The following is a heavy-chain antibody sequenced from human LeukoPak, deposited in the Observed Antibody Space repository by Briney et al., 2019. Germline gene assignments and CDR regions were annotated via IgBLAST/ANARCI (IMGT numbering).Heavy chain of an antibody. Sequence: ASVKVSCKASGYTFTSYGISWVRQAPGQGLEWMGWISAYNGNTNYAQKLQGRVTMTTDTSTSTAYMELRSLRSDDTAVYYCARDAPPSGYYSRYNWFDPGGQGTLVTVSS. CDR3: ARDAPPSGYYSRYNWFDP. J-gene: IGHJ5*02. CDR1: GYTFTSYG. D-gene: IGHD3-22*01. V-gene: IGHV1-18*01. CDR2: ISAYNGNT.